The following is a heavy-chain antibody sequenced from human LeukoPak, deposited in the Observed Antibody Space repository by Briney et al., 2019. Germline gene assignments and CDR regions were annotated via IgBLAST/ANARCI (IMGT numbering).Heavy chain of an antibody. D-gene: IGHD3-22*01. CDR1: GFTFSSYW. V-gene: IGHV3-7*03. CDR3: ARGPITMMPRGAFDI. CDR2: IKQDGSEK. Sequence: GGSLRLSCAASGFTFSSYWMSWVRQAPGKGLEWVANIKQDGSEKYYVDSVKGRFTFSRDNAKNSLYLQMNSLRAEDTAVYYCARGPITMMPRGAFDIWGQGTMVTVSS. J-gene: IGHJ3*02.